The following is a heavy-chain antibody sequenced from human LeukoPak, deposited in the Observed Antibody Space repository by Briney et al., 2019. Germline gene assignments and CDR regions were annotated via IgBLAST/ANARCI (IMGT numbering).Heavy chain of an antibody. CDR1: GFTFGTFT. CDR3: ARAQDYYGSGSATEGFDY. Sequence: PGGSLRLSCTASGFTFGTFTMHWVRQAPGKGLEWVAVIWYDGSNKYYADSVKGRFTISRDNSKNTLYLQMNSLRAEDTAVYYCARAQDYYGSGSATEGFDYWGQGTLVTVSS. D-gene: IGHD3-10*01. V-gene: IGHV3-33*08. J-gene: IGHJ4*02. CDR2: IWYDGSNK.